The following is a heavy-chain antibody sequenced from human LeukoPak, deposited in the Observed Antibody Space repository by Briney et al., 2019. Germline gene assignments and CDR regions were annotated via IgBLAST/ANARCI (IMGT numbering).Heavy chain of an antibody. Sequence: GASVKVSCKASGGTFSSYAISWVRQAPGQGLEWVGGIIPIFGTANYAQKFQGRVTITADESTSTAYMELSSLRSEDTAVYYCARDFYDILTGPPAANYYYYGMDVWGQGTTVTVSS. D-gene: IGHD3-9*01. CDR1: GGTFSSYA. CDR3: ARDFYDILTGPPAANYYYYGMDV. V-gene: IGHV1-69*13. CDR2: IIPIFGTA. J-gene: IGHJ6*02.